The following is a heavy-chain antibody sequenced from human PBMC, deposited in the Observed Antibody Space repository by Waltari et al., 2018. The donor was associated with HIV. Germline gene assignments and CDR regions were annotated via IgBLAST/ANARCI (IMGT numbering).Heavy chain of an antibody. CDR1: GGSTSSVTYY. D-gene: IGHD3-10*01. CDR2: IYYSGGT. J-gene: IGHJ5*02. Sequence: QLQLQESGPGLVKPSQTLSLTCTVSGGSTSSVTYYWTWIRQPAGKGLEWIGRIYYSGGTNYNRTPKSRVTRSVDTSKNQLSLELSSVTAADTAVYYCARGVYYYGSGSYYEENWCDPWGQGTLVTVSS. V-gene: IGHV4-61*02. CDR3: ARGVYYYGSGSYYEENWCDP.